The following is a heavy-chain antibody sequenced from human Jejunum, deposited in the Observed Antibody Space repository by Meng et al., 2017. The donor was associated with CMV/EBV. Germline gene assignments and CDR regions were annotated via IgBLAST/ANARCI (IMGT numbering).Heavy chain of an antibody. CDR3: ARGSGESTGEGFDY. CDR2: IYTRDNT. CDR1: VDSSSTYY. V-gene: IGHV4-4*07. D-gene: IGHD3-10*01. Sequence: QVQVQEAGPGLVKRSEPLSLICTSSVDSSSTYYWNWIRQSPGDALEWIGRIYTRDNTNYNLSLKSRVTMSIDPSKNKFSLNLDSVTAADTAVYYCARGSGESTGEGFDYWGQGTLVTVSS. J-gene: IGHJ4*02.